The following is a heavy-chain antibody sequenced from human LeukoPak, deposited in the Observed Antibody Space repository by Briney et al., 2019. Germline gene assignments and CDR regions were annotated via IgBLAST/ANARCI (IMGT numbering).Heavy chain of an antibody. J-gene: IGHJ4*02. CDR3: ARSTYSSSSYYFDY. D-gene: IGHD6-13*01. CDR2: IWSDGINK. CDR1: GFTFSNYG. Sequence: RPGGSLRLSCAASGFTFSNYGIHWVRQAPGKGLEWAAVIWSDGINKYYVDSVKGRFTISRDNSKNTLYLQMNSLRADDTAVYYCARSTYSSSSYYFDYWGQGSLVTVSS. V-gene: IGHV3-33*01.